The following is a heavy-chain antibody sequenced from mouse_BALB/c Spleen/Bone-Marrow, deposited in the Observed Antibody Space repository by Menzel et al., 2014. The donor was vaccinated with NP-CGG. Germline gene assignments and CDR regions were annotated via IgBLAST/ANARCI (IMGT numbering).Heavy chain of an antibody. V-gene: IGHV1-18*01. CDR1: GYSFTGYT. CDR2: INPFNGGS. J-gene: IGHJ2*01. Sequence: EVHLQQSGPELVKPGASMKISCKASGYSFTGYTMNWVKQSHGKNLEWIGLINPFNGGSIYNQKFKGKATLTIHKSSSTAYMELLSLTSEDSAVYYCARRDYGSSPFDYWGQGTTLTVSS. D-gene: IGHD1-1*01. CDR3: ARRDYGSSPFDY.